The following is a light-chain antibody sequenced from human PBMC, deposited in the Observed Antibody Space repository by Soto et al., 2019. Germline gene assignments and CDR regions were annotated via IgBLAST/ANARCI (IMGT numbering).Light chain of an antibody. J-gene: IGKJ4*01. CDR2: GAS. CDR3: QQYHNWPPLT. Sequence: EIVMTQSPATLSLSPGERATLSCRASQSVSNYLAWYQQKPGQAPRLLIYGASTRATGIPARFSGGGSETDFTLTISSLQSEDFGVYYCQQYHNWPPLTFGGGTKVEIK. CDR1: QSVSNY. V-gene: IGKV3-15*01.